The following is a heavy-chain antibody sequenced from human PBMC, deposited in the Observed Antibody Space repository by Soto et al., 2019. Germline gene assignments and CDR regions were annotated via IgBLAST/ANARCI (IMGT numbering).Heavy chain of an antibody. CDR1: GFTFSSYW. CDR3: VRTSLVVAAATREDY. D-gene: IGHD2-15*01. Sequence: EVQLVESGGGLVQPGGSLRLSCAASGFTFSSYWMHWVRQAPGKGLVWVSRINSDGSSTRYADSVKCRFTISRDNAKNTLYLQMNSLRAEDTAVYYCVRTSLVVAAATREDYWGQGTLVTVSS. V-gene: IGHV3-74*01. J-gene: IGHJ4*02. CDR2: INSDGSST.